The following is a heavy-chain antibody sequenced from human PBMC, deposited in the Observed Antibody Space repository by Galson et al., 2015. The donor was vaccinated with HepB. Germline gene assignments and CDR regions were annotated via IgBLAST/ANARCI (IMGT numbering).Heavy chain of an antibody. CDR3: ARSGWQAGMDV. D-gene: IGHD5-24*01. J-gene: IGHJ6*02. CDR2: ISSNGGST. Sequence: SLRLSCAASGFTFSSYAMHWVRQAPGKGLEYVSAISSNGGSTYYADSVKGRFTISRDNSKNTLYLQMGSLRAEDMAVYYCARSGWQAGMDVWGQGTTVTASS. V-gene: IGHV3-64*02. CDR1: GFTFSSYA.